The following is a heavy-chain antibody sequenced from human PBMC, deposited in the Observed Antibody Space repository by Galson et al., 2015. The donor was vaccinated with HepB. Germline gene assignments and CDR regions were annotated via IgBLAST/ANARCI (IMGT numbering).Heavy chain of an antibody. V-gene: IGHV3-23*01. CDR2: ISGSGGRT. Sequence: LRLSCAASGFTFSSYAMSWVRQAPGKGLEWVSAISGSGGRTYYAESEKGRFTISRDNSKNTLFLQMNSLRVEDTAVYYCAKEKLSVVVMEEAFDIWGQGTMVTVSS. J-gene: IGHJ3*02. CDR3: AKEKLSVVVMEEAFDI. D-gene: IGHD3-22*01. CDR1: GFTFSSYA.